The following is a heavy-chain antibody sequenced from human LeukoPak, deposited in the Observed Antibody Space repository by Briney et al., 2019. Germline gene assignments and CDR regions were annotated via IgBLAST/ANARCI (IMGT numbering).Heavy chain of an antibody. Sequence: SETLSLTCTVSGRSISSGGYYWSWLRQHPGKGLEWTAHIFFSGSTYYNPSLKSRVTISVDTSKNQFSLKLSSVTAADTAVYYCARDPRRVAAAGSRGYGMDVWGQGTTVTVSS. CDR2: IFFSGST. V-gene: IGHV4-31*03. CDR3: ARDPRRVAAAGSRGYGMDV. CDR1: GRSISSGGYY. D-gene: IGHD6-13*01. J-gene: IGHJ6*02.